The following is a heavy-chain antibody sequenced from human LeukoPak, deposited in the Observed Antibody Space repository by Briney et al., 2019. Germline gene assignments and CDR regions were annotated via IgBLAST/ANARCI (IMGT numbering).Heavy chain of an antibody. Sequence: SETLSLTCTVSGGSISSYYWSWIRQPAGKGLEWIGRIYTSGSTNYNPSLKSRVTMPVDTSKNQFSLKLSSVTAADTAVYYCARIGSRYSSGRPNYFFDYWGQGTLVTVSS. CDR3: ARIGSRYSSGRPNYFFDY. V-gene: IGHV4-4*07. D-gene: IGHD6-19*01. CDR2: IYTSGST. CDR1: GGSISSYY. J-gene: IGHJ4*02.